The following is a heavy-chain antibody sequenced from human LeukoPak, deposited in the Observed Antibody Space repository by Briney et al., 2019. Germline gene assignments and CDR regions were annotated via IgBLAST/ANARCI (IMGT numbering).Heavy chain of an antibody. Sequence: SETLSLTCAVSGGSISSSNWWSWVRQPPGKGLEWIGEIYHSGSTNYNPSLKSRVTISVDRSKNQFSLKLSSVTAADTAVYYCARGSALAPDAFDIWGQGTMVTVSS. J-gene: IGHJ3*02. CDR3: ARGSALAPDAFDI. CDR2: IYHSGST. V-gene: IGHV4-4*02. CDR1: GGSISSSNW.